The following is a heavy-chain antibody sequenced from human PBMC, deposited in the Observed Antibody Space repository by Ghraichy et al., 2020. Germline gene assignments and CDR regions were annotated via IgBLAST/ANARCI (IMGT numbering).Heavy chain of an antibody. CDR2: VKQDGSEK. J-gene: IGHJ4*02. Sequence: GSLRLSCAASGFTFRDYWMSWVRQAPGKGLEWVANVKQDGSEKYYVDSVKGRFTISRDNAKNSLYLQMNSLRAEDTAVYHCAREGWEFVFDYWGQGTLVTVSS. D-gene: IGHD1-26*01. CDR1: GFTFRDYW. V-gene: IGHV3-7*01. CDR3: AREGWEFVFDY.